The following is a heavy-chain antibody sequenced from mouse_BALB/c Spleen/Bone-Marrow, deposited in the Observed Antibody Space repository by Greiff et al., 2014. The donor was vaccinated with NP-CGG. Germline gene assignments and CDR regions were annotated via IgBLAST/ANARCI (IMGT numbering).Heavy chain of an antibody. CDR1: GYSFTGYF. Sequence: DVQLQESGPELVKPGASVKISCKAPGYSFTGYFMNWVKQSHGKSLEWIGRINPYNGDTFYNQKFKGKATLTVDKSSSTAHMELLSLTSEDSAVYYCGRDYGGDYYAMDYWGQGTSVTVSS. CDR2: INPYNGDT. V-gene: IGHV1-37*01. CDR3: GRDYGGDYYAMDY. J-gene: IGHJ4*01. D-gene: IGHD1-1*01.